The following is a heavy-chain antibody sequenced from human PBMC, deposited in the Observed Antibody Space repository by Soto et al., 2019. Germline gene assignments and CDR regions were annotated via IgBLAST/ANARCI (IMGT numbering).Heavy chain of an antibody. CDR2: IKSKADGGTI. CDR3: TTLSP. J-gene: IGHJ5*02. CDR1: GFIFSNAW. Sequence: EVQLVESGGGLVKPGGALRLSCAASGFIFSNAWMNWVRQAPGKGLEWVGRIKSKADGGTIDYAAPVKGRFTISRDDSKNMLYLQMSSLKIEDTALYYCTTLSPWGQGTLVTVSS. V-gene: IGHV3-15*07.